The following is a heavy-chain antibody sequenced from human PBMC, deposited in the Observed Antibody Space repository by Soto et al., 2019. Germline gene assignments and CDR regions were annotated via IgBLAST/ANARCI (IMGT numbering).Heavy chain of an antibody. J-gene: IGHJ6*03. Sequence: EVQLVGPGGALLSPGGPRGLSFEAPGSTLNSYGINWFRQLPGKGLEGFSSISPSSSTIYYTDSVKGRFTISRDSAKNSLYLQMNSLRAEDTAVYYCARSGTGRDYYYYYMDVWGKGTTVTVSS. CDR3: ARSGTGRDYYYYYMDV. CDR2: ISPSSSTI. CDR1: GSTLNSYG. V-gene: IGHV3-48*01. D-gene: IGHD1-1*01.